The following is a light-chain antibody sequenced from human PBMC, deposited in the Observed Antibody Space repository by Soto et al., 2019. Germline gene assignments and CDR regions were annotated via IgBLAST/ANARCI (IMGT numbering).Light chain of an antibody. CDR3: QKYDRAPRT. V-gene: IGKV1-27*01. CDR2: TAS. J-gene: IGKJ1*01. Sequence: DIQMTQSPPSLSASVGDRVTITCRASHAISNYLAWYQQKPGKVPELLIYTASTLQSGVPSRFSGSGSGTDFTLTISSLQPEDVATYYCQKYDRAPRTFGQGTKVEIK. CDR1: HAISNY.